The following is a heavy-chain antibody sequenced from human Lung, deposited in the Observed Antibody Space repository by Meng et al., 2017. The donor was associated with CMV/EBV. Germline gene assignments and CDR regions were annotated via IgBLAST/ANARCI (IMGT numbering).Heavy chain of an antibody. V-gene: IGHV3-11*01. CDR1: GFTFSDFY. CDR2: ITSSGRTI. D-gene: IGHD3-22*01. J-gene: IGHJ4*02. CDR3: ARGSRVTMIVVAPSG. Sequence: SLKISCAASGFTFSDFYMSWIRQAPGKGLEWVSYITSSGRTIHYADSVKGRFTVSRDNAKNSLYLQMNSLRAEDTAVYYCARGSRVTMIVVAPSGWGQGTLVTVSS.